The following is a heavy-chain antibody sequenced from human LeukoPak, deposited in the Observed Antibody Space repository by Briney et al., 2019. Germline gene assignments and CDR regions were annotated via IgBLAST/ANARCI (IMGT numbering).Heavy chain of an antibody. CDR2: TFYSGST. J-gene: IGHJ6*02. Sequence: SETLSLTCTVSGDSISSDFWSWIRQPPGKGLEWVGYTFYSGSTSYNPSLTSRVTISVDTSKNQFSLKLSSVTAADTAVYYCARDVAVAGRSAYYYGLDVWGQGTTVTVSS. D-gene: IGHD6-19*01. CDR3: ARDVAVAGRSAYYYGLDV. CDR1: GDSISSDF. V-gene: IGHV4-59*01.